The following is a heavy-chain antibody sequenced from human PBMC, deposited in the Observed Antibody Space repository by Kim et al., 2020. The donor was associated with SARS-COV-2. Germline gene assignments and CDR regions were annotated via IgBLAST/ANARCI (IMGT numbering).Heavy chain of an antibody. J-gene: IGHJ6*02. CDR2: ISSSSSYI. V-gene: IGHV3-21*01. Sequence: GGSLRLSCAASGFTFSSYSMNWVRQAPGKGLEWVSSISSSSSYIYYADSVKGRFTISRDNAKNSLYLQMNSLRAEDTAVYYCARDSGYSSSWAMPDYYYGMDVWGQGTTVTVSS. D-gene: IGHD6-13*01. CDR3: ARDSGYSSSWAMPDYYYGMDV. CDR1: GFTFSSYS.